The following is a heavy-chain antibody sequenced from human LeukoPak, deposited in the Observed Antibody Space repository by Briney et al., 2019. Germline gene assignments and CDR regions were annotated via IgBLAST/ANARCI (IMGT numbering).Heavy chain of an antibody. V-gene: IGHV4-34*01. J-gene: IGHJ6*02. CDR1: GGSFSGYY. CDR2: INHSGST. D-gene: IGHD4-11*01. CDR3: ARSGGYSNYLYYYYGMDV. Sequence: PSETLSFTCAVYGGSFSGYYWSWIRQPPGKGLEWIGEINHSGSTNYNPSLKSRVTISVDTSKNQFSLKLSSVTAADTAVYYCARSGGYSNYLYYYYGMDVWGQGTTVTVSS.